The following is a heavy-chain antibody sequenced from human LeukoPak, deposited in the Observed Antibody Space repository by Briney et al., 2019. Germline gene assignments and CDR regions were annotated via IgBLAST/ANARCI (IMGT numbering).Heavy chain of an antibody. CDR3: ARDHASGFDL. J-gene: IGHJ2*01. Sequence: GGSLRLSCAASGFTLRPYWMPWVRQTPGEGLVWVSGLNGDGSTTSYANSVKGRFTISRDNAENTIYLEMNSLRAEDTAVYYCARDHASGFDLWGRGTLVTVSS. CDR2: LNGDGSTT. CDR1: GFTLRPYW. V-gene: IGHV3-74*01. D-gene: IGHD2-2*01.